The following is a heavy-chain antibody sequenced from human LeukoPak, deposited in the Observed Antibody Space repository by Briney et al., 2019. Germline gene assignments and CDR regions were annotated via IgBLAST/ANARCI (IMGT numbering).Heavy chain of an antibody. V-gene: IGHV3-53*05. J-gene: IGHJ5*02. CDR3: AKDRDSSSAPNNWFDP. Sequence: GGSLRLSCAASGFTVSSNYMSWVRQAPGKGLEWVSLIYSGGSTYYADSVKGRFTISRDNSKNTLYLQMNSLRAEDTAVYYCAKDRDSSSAPNNWFDPWGQGTLVTVSS. CDR2: IYSGGST. CDR1: GFTVSSNY. D-gene: IGHD6-6*01.